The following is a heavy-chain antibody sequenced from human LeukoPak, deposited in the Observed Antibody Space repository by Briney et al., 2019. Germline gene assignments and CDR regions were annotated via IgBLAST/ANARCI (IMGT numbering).Heavy chain of an antibody. V-gene: IGHV3-30-3*01. J-gene: IGHJ4*02. D-gene: IGHD3-16*02. Sequence: GGSLRLSCAASGFTFSSYAMHWVRQAPGKGLEWVAVISYDGSNKYYADSVKGRFTISRDSAKNSLYLQMNSLRAEDTAVYYCARGGGGTYYDYVWGSYRPDYFDYWGQGTLVTVSS. CDR3: ARGGGGTYYDYVWGSYRPDYFDY. CDR2: ISYDGSNK. CDR1: GFTFSSYA.